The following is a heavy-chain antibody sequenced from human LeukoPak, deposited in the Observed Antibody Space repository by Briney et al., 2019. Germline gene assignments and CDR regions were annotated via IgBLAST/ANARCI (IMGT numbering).Heavy chain of an antibody. CDR2: INHSGST. CDR1: GGSISSSNW. J-gene: IGHJ4*02. V-gene: IGHV4-4*02. CDR3: ARLGSGYLFDY. Sequence: SETLSLTCAVSGGSISSSNWWSWVRQPPGKGLEWIGEINHSGSTNYNPSLESRVTISVDTSKNQFSLKLSSVTAADTAVYYCARLGSGYLFDYWGQGTLVTVSS. D-gene: IGHD3-22*01.